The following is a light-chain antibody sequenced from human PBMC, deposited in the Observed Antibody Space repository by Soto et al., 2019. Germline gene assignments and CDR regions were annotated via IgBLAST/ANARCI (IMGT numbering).Light chain of an antibody. CDR2: EVS. V-gene: IGLV2-14*01. J-gene: IGLJ1*01. CDR1: SSDVGGYNY. Sequence: SALTQPASVSGSPGQSITISCTGTSSDVGGYNYVSWYQQHPGKAPKLMIYEVSNRPSGVSNRFSGSKSGNTASLPISGLQAEDEADYYCSSYTSSSTLNVFGTGTKLTVL. CDR3: SSYTSSSTLNV.